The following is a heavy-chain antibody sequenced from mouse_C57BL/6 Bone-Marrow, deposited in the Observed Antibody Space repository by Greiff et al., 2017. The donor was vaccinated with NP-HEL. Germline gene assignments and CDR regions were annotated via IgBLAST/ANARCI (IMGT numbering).Heavy chain of an antibody. CDR3: ARRGLRRAWFAY. D-gene: IGHD2-2*01. Sequence: VQLQQPGAELVRPGSSVKLSCKASGYTFTSYWMHWVKQRPIQGLEWIGNIDPSDSETHYNQKFKDKATLTVDKSSSTACMQLSSLTSEDSAVYYCARRGLRRAWFAYWGQGTLVTVSA. CDR1: GYTFTSYW. J-gene: IGHJ3*01. CDR2: IDPSDSET. V-gene: IGHV1-52*01.